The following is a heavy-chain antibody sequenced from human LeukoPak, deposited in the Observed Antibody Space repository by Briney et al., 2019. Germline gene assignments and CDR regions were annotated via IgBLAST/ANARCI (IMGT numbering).Heavy chain of an antibody. CDR1: ALTSSKSD. D-gene: IGHD3-3*01. J-gene: IGHJ5*02. CDR2: ISGRGYPG. CDR3: AKCAKTPEGGSGWCNWFDA. V-gene: IGHV3-23*01. Sequence: RPSCTASALTSSKSDMNWLRHAPGTALQWVSSISGRGYPGEYTDSVKGRFTISRDNSTTTLYLQLNSLRAEDTPSYSCAKCAKTPEGGSGWCNWFDAWGQGTLVTVSS.